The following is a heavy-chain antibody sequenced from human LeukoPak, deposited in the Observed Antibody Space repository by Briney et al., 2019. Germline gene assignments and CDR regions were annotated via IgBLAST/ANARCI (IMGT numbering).Heavy chain of an antibody. D-gene: IGHD3-22*01. CDR2: ISGSGGST. CDR1: GFTFSSYA. Sequence: GSLRLSCAASGFTFSSYAMSWVRQAPGKGLEWVSAISGSGGSTYYADSVKGRFTITRDNSKNTLYLQMNSLGADDTAVYYCAKDSSGYYSYWGQGTLVTVSS. V-gene: IGHV3-23*01. CDR3: AKDSSGYYSY. J-gene: IGHJ4*02.